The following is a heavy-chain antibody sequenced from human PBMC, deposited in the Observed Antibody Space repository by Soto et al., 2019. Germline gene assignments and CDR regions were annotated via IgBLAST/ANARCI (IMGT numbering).Heavy chain of an antibody. CDR3: AKDVGFLEWSLYYYYYGMDV. D-gene: IGHD3-3*01. V-gene: IGHV3-30*18. CDR2: ISYDGSNK. Sequence: GGSLRLSCAASGFTFSSYGMHWVRQAPGKGLELVAVISYDGSNKYYAESVKGRFTISRDNSKNTLYLQMNSLRAEDTAVYYCAKDVGFLEWSLYYYYYGMDVWGQGTTVTVSS. J-gene: IGHJ6*02. CDR1: GFTFSSYG.